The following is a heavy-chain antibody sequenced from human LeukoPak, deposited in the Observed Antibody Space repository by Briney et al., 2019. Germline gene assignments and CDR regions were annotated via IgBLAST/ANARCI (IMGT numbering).Heavy chain of an antibody. J-gene: IGHJ4*02. Sequence: PSETLSLTCTVSGGSISSYYWSWIRQPAGKGLEWIGRVYTTGRTNYNPSLKSRVTMSVDTSKNQFSLKLSSVTAADTAVYYCARGWIDGPDYWGQGTLVTVSS. CDR3: ARGWIDGPDY. CDR1: GGSISSYY. V-gene: IGHV4-4*07. D-gene: IGHD2-2*03. CDR2: VYTTGRT.